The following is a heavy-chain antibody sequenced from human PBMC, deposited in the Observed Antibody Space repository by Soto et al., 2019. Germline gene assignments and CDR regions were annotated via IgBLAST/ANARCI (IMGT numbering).Heavy chain of an antibody. CDR1: NSSLGAFH. D-gene: IGHD3-16*01. CDR3: ARSPLSYDYVRQTWREVGDSFDI. V-gene: IGHV4-34*12. CDR2: LIHGGST. J-gene: IGHJ3*02. Sequence: PSETLSLTCAIYNSSLGAFHWTWIRQPPGKGLEWIGELIHGGSTNYNPSLKSRVTFSLDTSKNQFSLQLMSVTAADTAVYYCARSPLSYDYVRQTWREVGDSFDIWGRGTWVTVPS.